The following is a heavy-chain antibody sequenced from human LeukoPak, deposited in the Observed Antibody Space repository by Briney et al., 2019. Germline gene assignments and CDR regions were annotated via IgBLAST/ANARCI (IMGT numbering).Heavy chain of an antibody. D-gene: IGHD5-18*01. Sequence: GGSLRLSCAASGFTVSSNYMSWVRQAPGKGLEWVSGISWNSGSIGYADSVKGRFTISRDNAKNSLYLQMNSLRAEDTALYYCAKDIGYSYGTFGYWGQGTLVTVSS. CDR3: AKDIGYSYGTFGY. V-gene: IGHV3-9*01. CDR1: GFTVSSNY. J-gene: IGHJ4*02. CDR2: ISWNSGSI.